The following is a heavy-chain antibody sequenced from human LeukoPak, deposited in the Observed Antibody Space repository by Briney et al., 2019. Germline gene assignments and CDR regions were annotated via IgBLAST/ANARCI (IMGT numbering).Heavy chain of an antibody. Sequence: GGSLRLSCAASGFTFSSYSMNWVRQAPGKGLEWVSAISGSGGNTYYADSVKGRFTISRDNSKSTLYLQMNSLKAEGTAVYYCAKDSTYDFWSGTPDYWGQGTLVTVSS. CDR3: AKDSTYDFWSGTPDY. CDR1: GFTFSSYS. J-gene: IGHJ4*02. CDR2: ISGSGGNT. V-gene: IGHV3-23*01. D-gene: IGHD3-3*01.